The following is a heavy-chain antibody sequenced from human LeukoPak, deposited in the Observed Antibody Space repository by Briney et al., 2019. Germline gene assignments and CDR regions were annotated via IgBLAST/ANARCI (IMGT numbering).Heavy chain of an antibody. Sequence: SETLSLTCAVYGGSFSGYYWSWIQQSAGKGLEWIGRISTSETNDNPSFTGRVTLSIDTSKNQFSLKLRSVTAADTALYYCARGRGGHGDLGHFDSWGQGILVTVSS. V-gene: IGHV4-59*10. CDR2: ISTSET. J-gene: IGHJ4*02. D-gene: IGHD4-17*01. CDR3: ARGRGGHGDLGHFDS. CDR1: GGSFSGYY.